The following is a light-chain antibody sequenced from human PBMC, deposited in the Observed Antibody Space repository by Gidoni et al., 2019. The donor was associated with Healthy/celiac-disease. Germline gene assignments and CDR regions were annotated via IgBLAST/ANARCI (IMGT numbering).Light chain of an antibody. CDR1: KLGDKY. Sequence: SYELTQPPSVSVSPGQTASITCSGDKLGDKYACWYQQKPGQSHVLVIYQDNKRPSGIPERFSGSNSGNTATLTIRGTQAMDEADYYCQAWDSSTVVFGGGTKLTVL. CDR3: QAWDSSTVV. J-gene: IGLJ2*01. CDR2: QDN. V-gene: IGLV3-1*01.